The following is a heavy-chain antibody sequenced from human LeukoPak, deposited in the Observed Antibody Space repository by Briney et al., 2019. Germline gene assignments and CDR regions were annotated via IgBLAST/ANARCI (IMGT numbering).Heavy chain of an antibody. CDR3: AKPLWFGEPEENDY. CDR1: GFTFSSYW. Sequence: PGGSLRLSCAASGFTFSSYWMSWVRQAPGKGLEWVANIKQDGSEKYYVDSVKGRFTISRDNSKNTLYLQMNSLRAEGTAVYYCAKPLWFGEPEENDYWGQGTLVTVSS. D-gene: IGHD3-10*01. V-gene: IGHV3-7*03. CDR2: IKQDGSEK. J-gene: IGHJ4*02.